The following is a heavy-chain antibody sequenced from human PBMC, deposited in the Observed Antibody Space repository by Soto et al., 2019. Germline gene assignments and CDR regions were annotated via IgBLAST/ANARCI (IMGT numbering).Heavy chain of an antibody. CDR3: ARWDDINYDFWSGYYSPLTYGMDV. D-gene: IGHD3-3*01. Sequence: GASVKVSCKASGYTFTSYYMHWVRQAPGQGGEWMGIINPSGGSTSYAQKFQGRVTMTRDTSTSTVYMKLSSLSSEDTAVYYCARWDDINYDFWSGYYSPLTYGMDVWGQGTTVTVSS. CDR2: INPSGGST. J-gene: IGHJ6*02. CDR1: GYTFTSYY. V-gene: IGHV1-46*01.